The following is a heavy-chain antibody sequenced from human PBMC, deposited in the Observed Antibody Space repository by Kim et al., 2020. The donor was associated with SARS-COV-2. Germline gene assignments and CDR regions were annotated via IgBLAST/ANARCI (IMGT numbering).Heavy chain of an antibody. J-gene: IGHJ6*02. Sequence: ASVKVSCKASGYTFTNYGLTWVRYAPGQGLEWMGWINTNTGNPTSAQGFTGRFVFSLDTSVSTAYLLISSLKAEDTAVYYCARFRSFYYYFDMDVWGQGT. CDR2: INTNTGNP. CDR1: GYTFTNYG. V-gene: IGHV7-4-1*02. CDR3: ARFRSFYYYFDMDV.